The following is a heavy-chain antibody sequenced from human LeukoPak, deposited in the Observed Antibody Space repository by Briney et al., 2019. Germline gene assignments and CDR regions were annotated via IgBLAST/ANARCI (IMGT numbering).Heavy chain of an antibody. CDR2: IDYSGTT. V-gene: IGHV4-59*07. CDR3: ARAQLHRPPPPWEDWFDP. Sequence: SDTLSLTCTVSGYPINTYHLSWIRQPPGQGLEWIGYIDYSGTTAYHPSLKNRSTISLNTSKNQFSLHLRSVTAADTAMYYCARAQLHRPPPPWEDWFDPWGQGTMVIVSS. CDR1: GYPINTYH. D-gene: IGHD6-6*01. J-gene: IGHJ5*02.